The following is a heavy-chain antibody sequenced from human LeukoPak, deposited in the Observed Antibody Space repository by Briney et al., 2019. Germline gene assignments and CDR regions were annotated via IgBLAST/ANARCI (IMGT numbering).Heavy chain of an antibody. Sequence: ASVKVSCKASGGTFSSYAISWVRQAPGQGLEWMGGIIPILGIANYAQKFQGRVTITADKSTSTAYMELSSLRSEDTAVYYCARELRRGYCSGGSCYKPDYYYYGMDVWGQGTTVTVSS. CDR2: IIPILGIA. CDR3: ARELRRGYCSGGSCYKPDYYYYGMDV. V-gene: IGHV1-69*10. D-gene: IGHD2-15*01. J-gene: IGHJ6*02. CDR1: GGTFSSYA.